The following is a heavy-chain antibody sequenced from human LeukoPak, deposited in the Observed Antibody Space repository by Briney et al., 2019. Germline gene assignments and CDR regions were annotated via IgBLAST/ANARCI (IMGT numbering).Heavy chain of an antibody. CDR1: GGTFISYA. J-gene: IGHJ6*03. Sequence: ASGNVSCTASGGTFISYASSWVRQAPGQGVEWMGGIIPIFGTANSAQKFQGRVTITTDESTSTAYMELSSLRSEDTAVYYCARVAAPLTQNSKEVATIRPEDYYYYMDVWGKGTTVTVSS. V-gene: IGHV1-69*05. CDR2: IIPIFGTA. CDR3: ARVAAPLTQNSKEVATIRPEDYYYYMDV. D-gene: IGHD5-24*01.